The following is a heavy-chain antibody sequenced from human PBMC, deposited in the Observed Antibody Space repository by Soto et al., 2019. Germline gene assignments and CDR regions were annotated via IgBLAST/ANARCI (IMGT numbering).Heavy chain of an antibody. Sequence: SGPTLVNPTETLTLTCTVSGFSLSNARMGVSWIRQPPGKALEWLAHIFSNDEKSYSTSLKSRLTISKDTSKSQVVLTMTNMDPVDTATYYCARISGTYDSSGYYYGYEDYWGQGTLVTVPQ. CDR3: ARISGTYDSSGYYYGYEDY. D-gene: IGHD3-22*01. CDR1: GFSLSNARMG. V-gene: IGHV2-26*01. J-gene: IGHJ4*02. CDR2: IFSNDEK.